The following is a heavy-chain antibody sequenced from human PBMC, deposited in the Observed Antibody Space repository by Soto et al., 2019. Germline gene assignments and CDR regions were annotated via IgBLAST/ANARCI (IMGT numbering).Heavy chain of an antibody. J-gene: IGHJ4*02. V-gene: IGHV3-74*01. CDR2: IISDGSST. CDR3: ARGFHRYYGDY. Sequence: EVQLVESGGGLVQPGGSLRLSCAASGFTFSSYWMHWVRQAPGKGLVWVSRIISDGSSTSYADSVKGRFTISRDNAKNTLYLQMNSLRGGDTAVYYCARGFHRYYGDYWGQGTLVTVSS. D-gene: IGHD3-3*01. CDR1: GFTFSSYW.